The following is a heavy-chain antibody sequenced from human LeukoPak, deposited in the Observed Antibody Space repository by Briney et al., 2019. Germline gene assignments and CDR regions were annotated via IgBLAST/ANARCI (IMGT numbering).Heavy chain of an antibody. CDR1: GGSISSRY. V-gene: IGHV4-59*11. CDR3: ARGDDTSGYHDY. J-gene: IGHJ4*02. D-gene: IGHD3-22*01. CDR2: IYYSGST. Sequence: SETLSLTCTVSGGSISSRYWSWIRQPPGKGLEWIGYIYYSGSTNYNRSLKSRVTMSVDTSKKQFSLKLSSVTAADTAVYYCARGDDTSGYHDYWGQGTLVTVSS.